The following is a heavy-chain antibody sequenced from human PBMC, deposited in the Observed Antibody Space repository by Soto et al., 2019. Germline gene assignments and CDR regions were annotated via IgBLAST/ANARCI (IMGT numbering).Heavy chain of an antibody. CDR1: GGTFSSYT. CDR2: IIPILGIA. CDR3: ARAMTTVTADWFDP. V-gene: IGHV1-69*02. Sequence: QVQLVQSGAEVKKPGSSVKASCKASGGTFSSYTISWVRQAPGQGLEWMGRIIPILGIANYAQKFQGRVTITADKSTSTAYMELSSLRSEDTAVYYCARAMTTVTADWFDPWGQGTLVTVSS. J-gene: IGHJ5*02. D-gene: IGHD4-17*01.